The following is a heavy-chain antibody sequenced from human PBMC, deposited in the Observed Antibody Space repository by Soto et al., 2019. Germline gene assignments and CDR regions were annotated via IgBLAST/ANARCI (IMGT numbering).Heavy chain of an antibody. D-gene: IGHD3-16*01. CDR2: IIPIFGTA. J-gene: IGHJ3*02. CDR1: GGTFSSYA. Sequence: QVQLVQSVAEVKKPASSVKVSCKASGGTFSSYAISWVRQAPGQGLEWMGGIIPIFGTANYAQKFQGRVTITEDESTSTAYMELSSLRSEDTAVYYCARDLGQYGTPDAFDIWGQGTMVTVSS. V-gene: IGHV1-69*12. CDR3: ARDLGQYGTPDAFDI.